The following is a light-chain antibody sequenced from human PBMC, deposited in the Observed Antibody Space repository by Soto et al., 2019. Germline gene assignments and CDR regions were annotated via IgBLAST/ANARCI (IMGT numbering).Light chain of an antibody. Sequence: DIPMTQSPSTLSASVGDRVTITCRASQTISTLLAWYQQRPGKAPNLLIYKASSLESGVPSRFSGSGSGTEFTLTISSLQPDDCATYFCQQYSTYPWTFGQGTKVEVK. CDR1: QTISTL. V-gene: IGKV1-5*03. CDR3: QQYSTYPWT. J-gene: IGKJ1*01. CDR2: KAS.